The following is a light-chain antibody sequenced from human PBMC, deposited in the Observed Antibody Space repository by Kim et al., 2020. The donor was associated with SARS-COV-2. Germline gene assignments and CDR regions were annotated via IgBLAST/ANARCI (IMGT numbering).Light chain of an antibody. CDR1: ETINDN. V-gene: IGKV3-20*01. CDR2: GAS. Sequence: EIVLTQSPGTLSLSPGERAALSCRASETINDNLAWYQQKPGQAPRLVIYGASRRATGIPDRFSGSGFGTEFTLTITRLEPEDFAVYHCQHYNSQPLTFGGGTKVDIK. CDR3: QHYNSQPLT. J-gene: IGKJ4*01.